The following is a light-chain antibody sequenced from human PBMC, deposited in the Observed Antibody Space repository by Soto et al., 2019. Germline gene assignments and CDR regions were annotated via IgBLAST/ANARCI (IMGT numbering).Light chain of an antibody. CDR2: DTS. CDR3: QHYNSYSEA. V-gene: IGKV3-20*01. J-gene: IGKJ1*01. Sequence: EIVLTQSPGTLSLSPGERATLSCRASQSVTSNYLAWYQQKPGQAPGLLIYDTSTRASGVPDRFSGSGSGTEFTLTISSLQPDDFATYYCQHYNSYSEAFGQGTKVDIK. CDR1: QSVTSNY.